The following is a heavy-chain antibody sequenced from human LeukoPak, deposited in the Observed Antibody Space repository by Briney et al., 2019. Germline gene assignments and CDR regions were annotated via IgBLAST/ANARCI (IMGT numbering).Heavy chain of an antibody. CDR3: ARDRSSSSGDAFDI. Sequence: GASVKVSCKASGGTFSSYAIYWVRQAPGQGLEWMGGIIPIFGTASYTQKFQGRVTITADESTSTAYMDLSSLRSEDTAVYYCARDRSSSSGDAFDIWGQGTMVTVSS. CDR2: IIPIFGTA. D-gene: IGHD6-6*01. J-gene: IGHJ3*02. V-gene: IGHV1-69*13. CDR1: GGTFSSYA.